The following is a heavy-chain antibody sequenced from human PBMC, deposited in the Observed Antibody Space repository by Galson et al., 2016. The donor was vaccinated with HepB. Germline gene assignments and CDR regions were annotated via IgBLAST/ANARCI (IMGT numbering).Heavy chain of an antibody. J-gene: IGHJ2*01. CDR3: ARVRGWNDITRGGMDV. D-gene: IGHD1-1*01. CDR1: GGTFSSYT. CDR2: IIPILGIA. Sequence: SVKVSCKASGGTFSSYTISWVRQAPGQGLEWMGRIIPILGIANYAQKFQGRVTITADKSTSTAYMELSSLRSGDTAVYYCARVRGWNDITRGGMDVWGRGTLVTVSS. V-gene: IGHV1-69*02.